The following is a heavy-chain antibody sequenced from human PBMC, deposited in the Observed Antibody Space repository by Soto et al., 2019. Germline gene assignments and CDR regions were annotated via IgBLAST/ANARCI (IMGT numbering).Heavy chain of an antibody. CDR1: GGSISSGGYY. CDR2: IYHSGSA. V-gene: IGHV4-31*03. Sequence: SETLSLTCTVSGGSISSGGYYWSWIRQHPGRCLEWIGYIYHSGSAFYNPSLKGRLTISVDTSKNQFSLRLSSVTAADTAVYYCAREQPTYGPLYFDYWGQGTLVTVYS. CDR3: AREQPTYGPLYFDY. D-gene: IGHD3-10*01. J-gene: IGHJ4*02.